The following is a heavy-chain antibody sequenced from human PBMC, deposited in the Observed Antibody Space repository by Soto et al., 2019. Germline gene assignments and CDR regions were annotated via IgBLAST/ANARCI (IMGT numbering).Heavy chain of an antibody. D-gene: IGHD2-15*01. V-gene: IGHV4-39*01. Sequence: QLQLQESGPGLVKPSETLSLTCTVSGGSISSSSYYWGWIRQPPGKGLEWIGSIYYSGSTYYNPSLKIRVTTSADTYKNQFSLKLSSMPAADAAVYYCARHTPAISISDHWGQGTLVTVSS. CDR3: ARHTPAISISDH. J-gene: IGHJ4*02. CDR1: GGSISSSSYY. CDR2: IYYSGST.